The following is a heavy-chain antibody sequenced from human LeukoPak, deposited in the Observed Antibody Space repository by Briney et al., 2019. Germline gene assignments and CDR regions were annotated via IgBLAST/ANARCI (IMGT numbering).Heavy chain of an antibody. J-gene: IGHJ4*02. CDR3: ATRNYYDNRGYYYYYFDY. D-gene: IGHD3-22*01. CDR1: GFTFSSYA. V-gene: IGHV3-23*01. Sequence: GGSLRLSCAASGFTFSSYAMSWVRQAPGKGLEWVSVISGGSGDTFYADSVKGRFTISRDNSKNTVYLQMHSLRAEDTATYYCATRNYYDNRGYYYYYFDYWGQGALVTVSS. CDR2: ISGGSGDT.